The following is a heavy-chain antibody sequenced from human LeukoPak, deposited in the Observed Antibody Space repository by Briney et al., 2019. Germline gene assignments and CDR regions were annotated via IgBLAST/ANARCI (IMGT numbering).Heavy chain of an antibody. D-gene: IGHD3-10*01. Sequence: GGSLRLSCAVSGFTFSSYAVHWVRQAPGKGLEGVAVISFDGSNKYYADSVKGRFTISRDNSKNTLYLQMNSLRADDTAVYYCAKGDPYGSGSYPVDYWGQGTLVTVSS. V-gene: IGHV3-30*18. CDR1: GFTFSSYA. J-gene: IGHJ4*02. CDR3: AKGDPYGSGSYPVDY. CDR2: ISFDGSNK.